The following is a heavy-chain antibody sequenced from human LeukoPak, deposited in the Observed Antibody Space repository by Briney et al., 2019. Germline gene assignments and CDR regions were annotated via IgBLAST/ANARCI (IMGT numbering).Heavy chain of an antibody. J-gene: IGHJ4*02. CDR3: ARHRTSDAVLPTTFDY. CDR2: IYHSGST. CDR1: GGSISSGGYS. D-gene: IGHD2/OR15-2a*01. V-gene: IGHV4-30-2*01. Sequence: SETLSLTCAVSGGSISSGGYSWSWIRQPPGKGLEWIGYIYHSGSTYYNPSLKSRVTISVDRSKNQFSLKLSSVTAADTAVYYCARHRTSDAVLPTTFDYWGQGTLVTVSS.